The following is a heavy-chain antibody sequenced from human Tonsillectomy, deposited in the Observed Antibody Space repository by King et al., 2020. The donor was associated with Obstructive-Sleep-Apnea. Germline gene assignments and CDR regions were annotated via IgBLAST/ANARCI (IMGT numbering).Heavy chain of an antibody. J-gene: IGHJ5*02. V-gene: IGHV4-34*01. CDR1: GGSFSGYY. D-gene: IGHD3-22*01. CDR2: INHSGST. Sequence: VQLQQWGAGLLKPSETLSLTCAVYGGSFSGYYWSWIRQPPGKGLEWIGEINHSGSTNYNPSLKSRVTISVDTSKNQFSLKLTSVTAADTAVYYCARGDDYYDSSGYHRWGQGTLVTVSS. CDR3: ARGDDYYDSSGYHR.